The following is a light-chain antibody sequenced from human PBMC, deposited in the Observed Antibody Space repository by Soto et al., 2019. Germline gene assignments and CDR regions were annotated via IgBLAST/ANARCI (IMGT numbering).Light chain of an antibody. V-gene: IGLV2-14*01. CDR1: SSDVGGYNY. CDR2: AVT. J-gene: IGLJ2*01. Sequence: QSALTQPASVSGSPGQSITISCTGTSSDVGGYNYVSWFQHHPGKAPKLMIYAVTVRPSGVSSRFSGSKSGSTASLTISGLQPEDEADYYCTSYTASGSVFGGGTKVTVL. CDR3: TSYTASGSV.